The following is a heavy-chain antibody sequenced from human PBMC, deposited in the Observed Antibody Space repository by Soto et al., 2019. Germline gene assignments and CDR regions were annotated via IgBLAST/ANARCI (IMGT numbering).Heavy chain of an antibody. CDR3: ARGPPSYYDSSGYYKYFDY. CDR2: ISTHNGNT. Sequence: QVQLVQSGAEVKKPGASVKVSCKASGYTFTSYGISWVRQAPGQGLEWMGWISTHNGNTNYAQKLQGRVTMTTDTSTSTADMELRSLRSDVTAVYYCARGPPSYYDSSGYYKYFDYWGQGTLVTVSS. V-gene: IGHV1-18*01. J-gene: IGHJ4*02. CDR1: GYTFTSYG. D-gene: IGHD3-22*01.